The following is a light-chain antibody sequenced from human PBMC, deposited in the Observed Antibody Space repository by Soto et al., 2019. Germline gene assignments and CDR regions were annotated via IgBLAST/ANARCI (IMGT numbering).Light chain of an antibody. CDR1: QSLSSY. J-gene: IGKJ5*01. Sequence: EIVLTQSPATLSLSPGERATLSCRASQSLSSYLAWYQQKPGQAPRLLIYVASNRATGIPARFSGSGSGTDFTLTISSLEPEDFAVYYCQQRSNWPPITFGQGTRLEIK. V-gene: IGKV3-11*01. CDR2: VAS. CDR3: QQRSNWPPIT.